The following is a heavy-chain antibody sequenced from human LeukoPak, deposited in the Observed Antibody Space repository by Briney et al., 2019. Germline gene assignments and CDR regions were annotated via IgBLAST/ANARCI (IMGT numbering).Heavy chain of an antibody. CDR1: GFTFSSYG. Sequence: PGGSLRLSCAASGFTFSSYGMNWVRQAPGKGLEWVSVISGSGGSTYYGDSVKGRFTISRDNSKNTLWLQMNSLRAEDTAVYYCVRKESGDSYAFDIWGQGTMVTVSS. D-gene: IGHD4-17*01. CDR3: VRKESGDSYAFDI. V-gene: IGHV3-23*01. J-gene: IGHJ3*02. CDR2: ISGSGGST.